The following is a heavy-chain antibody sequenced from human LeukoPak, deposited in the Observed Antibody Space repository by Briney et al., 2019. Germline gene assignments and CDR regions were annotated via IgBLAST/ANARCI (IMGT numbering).Heavy chain of an antibody. D-gene: IGHD1-26*01. CDR2: ISAYNGNT. CDR3: ARDSLHSDLVLPFDY. Sequence: ASVKVSCKASGYTFSSYGISWVRQAPEQGLEWMGWISAYNGNTNYAQKVQGRVTMTTDTSTSTAYMELRSLRSDDTAVYYCARDSLHSDLVLPFDYWGQGTLVTVSS. J-gene: IGHJ4*02. V-gene: IGHV1-18*01. CDR1: GYTFSSYG.